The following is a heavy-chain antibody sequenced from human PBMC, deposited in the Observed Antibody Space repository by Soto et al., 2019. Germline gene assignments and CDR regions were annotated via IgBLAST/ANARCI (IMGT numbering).Heavy chain of an antibody. CDR1: GGTVSSGSYY. V-gene: IGHV4-61*01. J-gene: IGHJ4*02. CDR3: ARVISYYGSGSYKYCFDC. Sequence: PSETLSLTCTVSGGTVSSGSYYWSWIRQPPGKRLEWIGYIYYSGSTNYNPSLKSRVTISVDTSKNQFSLKLSSVTVADTAVYYCARVISYYGSGSYKYCFDCWGQGPGSPSPQ. D-gene: IGHD3-10*01. CDR2: IYYSGST.